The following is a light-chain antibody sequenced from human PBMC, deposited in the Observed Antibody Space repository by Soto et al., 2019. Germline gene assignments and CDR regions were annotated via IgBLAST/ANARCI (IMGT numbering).Light chain of an antibody. CDR1: QSVSSY. Sequence: EIVLTQSPATLSLSPGERATLSCRASQSVSSYLAWYQKKPGQAPRLLIYDASNRATGIPARFSGSGSGTDFTLTISSLEPEDFAVYYCQQRSNWPPGVGGGTKVEIK. J-gene: IGKJ4*01. CDR2: DAS. V-gene: IGKV3-11*01. CDR3: QQRSNWPPG.